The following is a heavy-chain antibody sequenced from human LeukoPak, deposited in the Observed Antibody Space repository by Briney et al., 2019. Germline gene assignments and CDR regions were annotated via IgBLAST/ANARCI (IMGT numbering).Heavy chain of an antibody. J-gene: IGHJ3*02. CDR1: GFTFNSYS. CDR2: ISSSGSTI. D-gene: IGHD1-26*01. Sequence: GRSLRLSCAASGFTFNSYSMHWVRQAPGKGLEWVSYISSSGSTIYYADSVKGRFTISRDNAKNSLYLQMNSLRAEDTAVYYCARTSRGWDDAFDIWGQGTMVTVSS. CDR3: ARTSRGWDDAFDI. V-gene: IGHV3-48*03.